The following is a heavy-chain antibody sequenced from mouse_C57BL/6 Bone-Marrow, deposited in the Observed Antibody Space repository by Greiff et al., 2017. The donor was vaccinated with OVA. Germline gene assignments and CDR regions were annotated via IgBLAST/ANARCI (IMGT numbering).Heavy chain of an antibody. D-gene: IGHD1-1*01. CDR2: IYPGSGST. CDR3: ASYYGSSPWFAY. Sequence: QVQLQQSGAELVKPGASVKMSCKASGYTFTSYWITWVKQRPGQGLEWIGDIYPGSGSTNYNEKFKSKATLTVDTSSSTAYMQLSSLTSEDSAVYYCASYYGSSPWFAYWGQGTLVTVSA. J-gene: IGHJ3*01. V-gene: IGHV1-55*01. CDR1: GYTFTSYW.